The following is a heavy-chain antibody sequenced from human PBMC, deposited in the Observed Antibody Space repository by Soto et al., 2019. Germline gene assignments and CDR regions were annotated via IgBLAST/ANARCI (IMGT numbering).Heavy chain of an antibody. CDR3: ARDPSTINKLIGVWFDP. Sequence: QMHLVQSGAEVKKPGSSVKVSCKASGGSFTYTLSWVRQAPGQGLEWMGGIIPIFGTTNYAQKFQDRVTITADESTKTAYMELNTLTSEDTAMYYCARDPSTINKLIGVWFDPWGQGTLVTVSS. CDR2: IIPIFGTT. J-gene: IGHJ5*02. CDR1: GGSFTYT. D-gene: IGHD4-4*01. V-gene: IGHV1-69*01.